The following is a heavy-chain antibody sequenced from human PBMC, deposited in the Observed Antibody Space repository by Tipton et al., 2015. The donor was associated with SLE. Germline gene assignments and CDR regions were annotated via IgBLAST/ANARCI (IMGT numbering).Heavy chain of an antibody. Sequence: TLSLTCTVSGGSISTYYWSWIRQPPGKGLEWIGSIYYSGSTYYNPSLKSRVTISVDTSKNQFSLKLSSVTAADTAVYYCARDSKSWRGWFDPWGQGTLVTVSS. CDR1: GGSISTYY. J-gene: IGHJ5*02. CDR2: IYYSGST. V-gene: IGHV4-39*07. D-gene: IGHD1-1*01. CDR3: ARDSKSWRGWFDP.